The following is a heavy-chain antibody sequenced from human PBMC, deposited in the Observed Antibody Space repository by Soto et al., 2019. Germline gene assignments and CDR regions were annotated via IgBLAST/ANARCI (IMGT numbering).Heavy chain of an antibody. J-gene: IGHJ4*02. CDR1: GGSISSSNW. D-gene: IGHD2-8*01. Sequence: PSETLSLTCAVSGGSISSSNWWSWVRQHPGKGLEWIGYIFYSGSTNYNPSLKSRISLSVDTSNNQFSLKLSSVSAADTAVYYCARAYCTNGVCSTYYFDYWGQGTLVTVSS. CDR3: ARAYCTNGVCSTYYFDY. CDR2: IFYSGST. V-gene: IGHV4-4*02.